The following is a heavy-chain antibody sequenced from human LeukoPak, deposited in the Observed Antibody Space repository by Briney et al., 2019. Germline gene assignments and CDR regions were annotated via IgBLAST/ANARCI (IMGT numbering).Heavy chain of an antibody. V-gene: IGHV3-33*08. CDR1: GFTVSSNY. CDR3: ASDYYDSRGL. J-gene: IGHJ4*02. Sequence: GGSLRLSCAASGFTVSSNYMSWVRQAPGKGLEWVAVIWYDGSNKYYADSVKGRFTISRDNSKNTLYLQMNSLRAEDTAVYYCASDYYDSRGLWGQGTLVTVSS. D-gene: IGHD3-22*01. CDR2: IWYDGSNK.